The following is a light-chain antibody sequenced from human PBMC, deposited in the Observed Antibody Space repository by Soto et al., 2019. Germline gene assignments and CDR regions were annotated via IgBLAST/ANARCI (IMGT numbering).Light chain of an antibody. V-gene: IGKV1-12*01. Sequence: DIQMTQSPSSVSASVGDRVTITCRASQGISTLFAWYQQKPGKAPNLLIHTASSLQSGVPSRFSGSGSGTDFNPTISSLQPEDFATYYCQQANSFPLTFGGGTKVEIK. J-gene: IGKJ4*01. CDR1: QGISTL. CDR3: QQANSFPLT. CDR2: TAS.